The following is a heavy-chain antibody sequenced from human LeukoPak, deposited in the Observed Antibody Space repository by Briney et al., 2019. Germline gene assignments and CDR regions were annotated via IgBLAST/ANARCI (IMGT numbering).Heavy chain of an antibody. Sequence: QPGGSLRLSCAASEFTFSSYEMHWVRQAPGKGLEWVSYISSSDDTIYYADSVKGRFTISRDNAKNSLYLQMNSLRAEDTAVYYCARDYGGSSPFDYWGQGTLVTVSS. CDR3: ARDYGGSSPFDY. CDR1: EFTFSSYE. J-gene: IGHJ4*02. CDR2: ISSSDDTI. V-gene: IGHV3-48*03. D-gene: IGHD4-23*01.